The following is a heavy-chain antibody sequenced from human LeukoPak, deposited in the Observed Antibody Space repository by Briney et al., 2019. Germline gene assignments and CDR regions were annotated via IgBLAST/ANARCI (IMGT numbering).Heavy chain of an antibody. CDR2: ISAYNGNT. V-gene: IGHV1-18*01. CDR3: ARDFSVDYYGSGSYHYFDY. CDR1: GYTFTSYG. D-gene: IGHD3-10*01. J-gene: IGHJ4*02. Sequence: ASVKVSCKASGYTFTSYGISWVRQAPGQGFEWMGWISAYNGNTNYAQKLQGRVTMTTDTSTSTAYMELRSLRSDDTAVYYCARDFSVDYYGSGSYHYFDYWGQGTLVTVSS.